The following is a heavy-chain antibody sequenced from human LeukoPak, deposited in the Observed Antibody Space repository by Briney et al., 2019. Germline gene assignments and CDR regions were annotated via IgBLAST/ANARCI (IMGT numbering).Heavy chain of an antibody. CDR1: GGSFSGYY. J-gene: IGHJ4*02. CDR2: IYYSGST. D-gene: IGHD6-6*01. V-gene: IGHV4-34*01. Sequence: SETLSLTCAVYGGSFSGYYWSWIRQPPGKGLEWIGSIYYSGSTYYNPSLKSRVTISVDTSKNQFSLKLSSVTAADTAVYYCARFQQLVVGIFDYWGQGTLVTVSS. CDR3: ARFQQLVVGIFDY.